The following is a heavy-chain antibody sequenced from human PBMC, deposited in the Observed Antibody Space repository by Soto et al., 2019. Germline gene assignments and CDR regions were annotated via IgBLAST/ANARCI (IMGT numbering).Heavy chain of an antibody. D-gene: IGHD3-10*01. V-gene: IGHV1-2*02. CDR1: GYTFTDYY. Sequence: ASVKVSCKASGYTFTDYYIHWVRQAPGQGLEWMGWISPRTGSANFAQRFQGRVSMTRDTSITTAYMELRRLKSDDTAVYYCARGQYYGPAYGMDVCGQGTTVTVYS. J-gene: IGHJ6*02. CDR3: ARGQYYGPAYGMDV. CDR2: ISPRTGSA.